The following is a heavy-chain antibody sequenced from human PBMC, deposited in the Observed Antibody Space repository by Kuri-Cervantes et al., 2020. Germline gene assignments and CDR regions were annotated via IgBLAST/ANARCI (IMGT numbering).Heavy chain of an antibody. CDR3: ARAGDFGLKLDY. V-gene: IGHV4-39*02. D-gene: IGHD3-16*01. J-gene: IGHJ4*02. CDR1: GVSISSSFFY. Sequence: ESLKISCTVSGVSISSSFFYWGWIRQPPGKGLEWIGSISNSGTPYYNPSLNSRVTMSVDTSKQQFSLKLGSVTAVDTAVYYCARAGDFGLKLDYWGQGTLVTVSS. CDR2: ISNSGTP.